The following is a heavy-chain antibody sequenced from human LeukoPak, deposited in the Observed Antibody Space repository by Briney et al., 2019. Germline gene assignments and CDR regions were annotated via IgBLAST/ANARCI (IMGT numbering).Heavy chain of an antibody. J-gene: IGHJ5*02. CDR2: INPSGGST. CDR1: GYTFTSYY. CDR3: ARDGYYYDSSGYWDLPNYNWFDP. V-gene: IGHV1-46*01. D-gene: IGHD3-22*01. Sequence: ASVKVSCKASGYTFTSYYMHWVRQAPGQGLEWMEIINPSGGSTSYAQKFQGRVTMIRDTSTSTVYMELSSLRSEDTAVYYCARDGYYYDSSGYWDLPNYNWFDPWGQGTLVTVSS.